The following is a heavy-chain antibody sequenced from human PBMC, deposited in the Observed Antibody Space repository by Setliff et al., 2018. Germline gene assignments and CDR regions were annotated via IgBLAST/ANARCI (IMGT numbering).Heavy chain of an antibody. Sequence: SETLSLTCTVSGDSISSTYYCWGWMRPPPGKGLEWMGSISFGGNTYYNPSLKSLVTISSDTYKNVFTLRMIYVTAADTAVYFGSKEHVVISFVDNGRRHYGLDVWCPGTTVTVSS. CDR3: SKEHVVISFVDNGRRHYGLDV. CDR1: GDSISSTYYC. J-gene: IGHJ6*02. V-gene: IGHV4-39*02. D-gene: IGHD2-21*01. CDR2: ISFGGNT.